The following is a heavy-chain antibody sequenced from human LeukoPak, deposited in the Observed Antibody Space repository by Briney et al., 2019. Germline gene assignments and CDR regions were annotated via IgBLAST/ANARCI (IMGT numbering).Heavy chain of an antibody. CDR3: ARDCGGDCRPYWYLDL. CDR2: INPSGGST. V-gene: IGHV1-46*01. CDR1: GYTFTSYY. Sequence: ASVKVSCKASGYTFTSYYMHWVRQAPGQGLEWMGIINPSGGSTSYAQKFQGRVTMTRDTSTSTVYMELSSLRSEDTAVYYCARDCGGDCRPYWYLDLWGRGTLVTVSS. J-gene: IGHJ2*01. D-gene: IGHD2-21*02.